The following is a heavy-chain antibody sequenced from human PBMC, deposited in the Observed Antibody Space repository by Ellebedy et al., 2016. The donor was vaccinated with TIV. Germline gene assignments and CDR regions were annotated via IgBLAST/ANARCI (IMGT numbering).Heavy chain of an antibody. CDR1: GFTFSSYA. J-gene: IGHJ4*02. CDR3: ARGEGHAATPLQY. Sequence: GGSLRLXXAASGFTFSSYAMHWVRQAPGKGLEWVAVISYDGSNKYYADSVKGRFTISRDNSKNTLYLQMNSLRAEDTAVYYCARGEGHAATPLQYWGQGTLVTVSS. D-gene: IGHD4-11*01. CDR2: ISYDGSNK. V-gene: IGHV3-30-3*01.